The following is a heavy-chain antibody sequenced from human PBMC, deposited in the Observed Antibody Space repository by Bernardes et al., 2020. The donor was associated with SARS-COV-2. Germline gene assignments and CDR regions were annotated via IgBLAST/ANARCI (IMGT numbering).Heavy chain of an antibody. D-gene: IGHD3-10*01. J-gene: IGHJ6*02. CDR3: ASSMVRGVMKYGMDV. Sequence: GGSLRLSCAASGFTFSSYAMHWVRQAPGKGLEWVAVISYDGSNKYYADSVKGRFTISRDNSKNTLYLQMNSLRAEDTAVYYCASSMVRGVMKYGMDVWGQGTTVTVSS. CDR2: ISYDGSNK. V-gene: IGHV3-30*04. CDR1: GFTFSSYA.